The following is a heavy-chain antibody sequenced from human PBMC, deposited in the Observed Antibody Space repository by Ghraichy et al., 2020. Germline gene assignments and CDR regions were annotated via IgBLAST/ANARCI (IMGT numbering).Heavy chain of an antibody. CDR1: GGSVSSGSYY. D-gene: IGHD2-21*02. CDR2: IYYSGGT. Sequence: SETLSLTCTVSGGSVSSGSYYWNWIRQPPGKGLEWIGYIYYSGGTNYNPSLKSRVVISVDTSKNQFSLKLSSVTAADTAVYYCASPNPEYCGGDCYSSYSFGMDVWGQGTTVTVSS. V-gene: IGHV4-61*01. CDR3: ASPNPEYCGGDCYSSYSFGMDV. J-gene: IGHJ6*02.